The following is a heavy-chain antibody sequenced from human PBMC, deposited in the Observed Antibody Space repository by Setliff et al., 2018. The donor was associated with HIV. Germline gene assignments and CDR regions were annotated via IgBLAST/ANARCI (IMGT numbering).Heavy chain of an antibody. J-gene: IGHJ6*03. V-gene: IGHV4-34*01. CDR1: GESFSAYF. CDR3: ARAWWYFDWLGPRTRPYYMDV. CDR2: INHSGST. D-gene: IGHD3-9*01. Sequence: PSETLSLTCAVYGESFSAYFWSWIRQPPGKGLEWIGLINHSGSTNYNTSLKGRVAMSVDKSKNQFSLKLNSVTAADTAVYYCARAWWYFDWLGPRTRPYYMDVWGKGTMVTVSS.